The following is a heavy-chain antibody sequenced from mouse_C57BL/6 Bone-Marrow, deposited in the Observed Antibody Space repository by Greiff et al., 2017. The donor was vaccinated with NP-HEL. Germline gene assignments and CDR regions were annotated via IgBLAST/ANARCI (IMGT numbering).Heavy chain of an antibody. CDR2: ISDGGSYT. V-gene: IGHV5-4*01. D-gene: IGHD2-3*01. CDR1: GFTFSSYA. CDR3: ARDGWLLPYWYFDV. J-gene: IGHJ1*03. Sequence: EVQGVESGGGLVKPGGSLKLSCAASGFTFSSYAMSWVRQTPEKRLEWVATISDGGSYTYYPDNVKGRFTISRDNAKNNLYLQMSHLKSEDTAMYYCARDGWLLPYWYFDVWGTGTTVTVSS.